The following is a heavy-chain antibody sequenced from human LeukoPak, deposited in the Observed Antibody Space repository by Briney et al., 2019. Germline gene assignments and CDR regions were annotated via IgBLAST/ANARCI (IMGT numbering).Heavy chain of an antibody. CDR2: INPSGGST. Sequence: ASVKVSCKASGYTFTSYYMHWARQAPGQGLEWMGIINPSGGSTSYAQKFQGRVTMTRDMSTSTVYMELSSLRSEDTAVYYCARDSVTGTTEYYYYYMDVWGKGTTVTVSS. J-gene: IGHJ6*03. CDR1: GYTFTSYY. CDR3: ARDSVTGTTEYYYYYMDV. D-gene: IGHD1-7*01. V-gene: IGHV1-46*01.